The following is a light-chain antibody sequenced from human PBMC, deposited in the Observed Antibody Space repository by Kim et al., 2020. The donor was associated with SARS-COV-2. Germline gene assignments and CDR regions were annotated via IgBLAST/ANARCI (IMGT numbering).Light chain of an antibody. J-gene: IGKJ1*01. CDR2: KAS. CDR3: QKYDTYPWT. V-gene: IGKV1-5*03. CDR1: QYITRQ. Sequence: GDRVTLSCRARQYITRQLAWYQQKPGKAPKVLISKASTVESGVPSTFSGSGSGTDFTLTISSLQTDDFGTYYCQKYDTYPWTFGQGTKVDIK.